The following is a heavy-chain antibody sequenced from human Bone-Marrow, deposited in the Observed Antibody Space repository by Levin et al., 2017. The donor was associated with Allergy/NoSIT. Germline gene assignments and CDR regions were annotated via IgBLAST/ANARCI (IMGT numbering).Heavy chain of an antibody. CDR2: ISMSGSSS. V-gene: IGHV3-23*01. D-gene: IGHD3-16*01. Sequence: PGESLKISCAASGFIFPNYGMTWVRQAPGKGLEWVSAISMSGSSSDYADSVNGRFTISRDNRRDMVYLQMNSLRPEDTAPYLLVRGSTSPGRWGQGTLVSVSS. J-gene: IGHJ4*02. CDR3: VRGSTSPGR. CDR1: GFIFPNYG.